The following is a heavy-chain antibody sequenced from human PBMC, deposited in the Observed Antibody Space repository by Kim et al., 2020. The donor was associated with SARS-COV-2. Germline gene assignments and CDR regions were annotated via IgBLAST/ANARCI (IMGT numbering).Heavy chain of an antibody. CDR1: GGTFSSYA. V-gene: IGHV1-69*13. CDR2: IIPIFGTA. D-gene: IGHD2-8*01. Sequence: SVKVSCKASGGTFSSYAISWVRQAPGQGLEWMGGIIPIFGTANYAQKFQGRVTITADESTSTAYMELSSLRSEDTAVYYCAREDIVLMVYAMDYFYGMDVWGQGTTVTVSS. CDR3: AREDIVLMVYAMDYFYGMDV. J-gene: IGHJ6*02.